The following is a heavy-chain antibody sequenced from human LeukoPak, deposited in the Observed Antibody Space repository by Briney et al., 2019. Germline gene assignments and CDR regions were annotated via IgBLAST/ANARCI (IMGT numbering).Heavy chain of an antibody. CDR2: ISGDGFTT. Sequence: GGSLRLSCAASGFTFSSYSMNWVRQAPGKGLEWVSLISGDGFTTYYVDSVKGRFTMSRDNSKNSLYLQMKSLRTEDTALYYCGRDHVYGGADYWGQGTLVTVSS. CDR3: GRDHVYGGADY. D-gene: IGHD4-23*01. J-gene: IGHJ4*02. CDR1: GFTFSSYS. V-gene: IGHV3-43*02.